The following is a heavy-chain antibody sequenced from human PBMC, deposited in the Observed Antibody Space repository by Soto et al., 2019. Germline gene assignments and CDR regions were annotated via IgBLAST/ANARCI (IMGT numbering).Heavy chain of an antibody. CDR3: ARGTSSSGYVLDY. J-gene: IGHJ4*02. CDR1: RGTFSSYA. D-gene: IGHD3-22*01. CDR2: IIPIFGTA. Sequence: GTSVEVSCKEPRGTFSSYAISWVRQSPGQGLEWMGGIIPIFGTANYAQKFQGRVTITADESTSTAYVELSSLRSEDTAVYYCARGTSSSGYVLDYWGQGTLVTGSS. V-gene: IGHV1-69*13.